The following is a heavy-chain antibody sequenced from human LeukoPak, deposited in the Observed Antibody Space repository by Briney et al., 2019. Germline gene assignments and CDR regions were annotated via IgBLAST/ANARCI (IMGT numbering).Heavy chain of an antibody. D-gene: IGHD3-3*01. V-gene: IGHV4-59*01. CDR2: IYYMGGT. CDR3: ARRRFSEY. CDR1: GGSISSYY. J-gene: IGHJ4*02. Sequence: SETRSLTCTVSGGSISSYYWSWIRQPPWRGRGWIGYIYYMGGTNYNCSFKSRVTLSVDTSKNQFSLKLNSVTAADTAVYYCARRRFSEYWGQGTVVTVPS.